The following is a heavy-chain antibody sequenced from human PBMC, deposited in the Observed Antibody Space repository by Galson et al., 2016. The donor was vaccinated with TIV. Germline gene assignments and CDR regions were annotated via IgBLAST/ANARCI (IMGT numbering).Heavy chain of an antibody. D-gene: IGHD3-10*01. Sequence: SLRLSCAASGFTFSSFSMNWVRQAPGKGLEWVSVINVSGDRTYYADSVKGRFTVSRDNSKNTLYLQMNNLRAEDTGIYYCARDRITYTLRGAFNLWGQGTWVTVSS. J-gene: IGHJ3*01. CDR1: GFTFSSFS. CDR3: ARDRITYTLRGAFNL. V-gene: IGHV3-23*01. CDR2: INVSGDRT.